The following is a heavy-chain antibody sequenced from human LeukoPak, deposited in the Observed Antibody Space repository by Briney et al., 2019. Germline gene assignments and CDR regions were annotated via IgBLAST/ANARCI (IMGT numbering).Heavy chain of an antibody. J-gene: IGHJ5*02. CDR1: GYTFTSYD. D-gene: IGHD5-24*01. Sequence: SVKVSCKASGYTFTSYDINWVRQAPGQGLEWMGGIIPIFGTANYAQKFQGRVTITADESTSTTYMELSSLRSEDTAVYYCARDQRDGYIQAWGQGTLVTVSS. V-gene: IGHV1-69*13. CDR3: ARDQRDGYIQA. CDR2: IIPIFGTA.